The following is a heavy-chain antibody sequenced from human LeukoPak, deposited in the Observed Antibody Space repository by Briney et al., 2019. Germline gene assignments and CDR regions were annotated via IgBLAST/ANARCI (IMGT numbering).Heavy chain of an antibody. CDR2: ITWNSGSI. J-gene: IGHJ4*02. D-gene: IGHD2-8*02. CDR3: AKDSDKEELVLFDF. V-gene: IGHV3-9*01. Sequence: GGSLRLSRAASGFTFDGYAMHWVRQAPGKGLEWVSGITWNSGSIGYADSVKGRFTISRDNAKNSLYLQMNSLRPEDTAFYYCAKDSDKEELVLFDFWGQGTLVTVSS. CDR1: GFTFDGYA.